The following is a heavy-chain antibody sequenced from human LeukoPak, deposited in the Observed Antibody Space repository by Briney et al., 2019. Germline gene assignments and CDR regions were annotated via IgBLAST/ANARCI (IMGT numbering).Heavy chain of an antibody. CDR3: ARQRLRGISYFGF. Sequence: GESLRISCKGSGYSFTSFWIGWVRQLPGKGLEWMGIIYPGDSDTRYSPSFQGQVTISADKSINTAYLQWSSLKASDTAMYYCARQRLRGISYFGFWGQGTLVTVSS. D-gene: IGHD3-10*01. CDR2: IYPGDSDT. CDR1: GYSFTSFW. V-gene: IGHV5-51*01. J-gene: IGHJ4*02.